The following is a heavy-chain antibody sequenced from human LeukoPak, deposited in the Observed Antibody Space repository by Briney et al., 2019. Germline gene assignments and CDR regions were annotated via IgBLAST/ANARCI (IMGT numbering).Heavy chain of an antibody. CDR3: ARDAVLIGLDY. CDR2: ISSSSRYI. Sequence: GGSLRLSCAASGFTFSSYSMNWVGQAPGKGLEWVSSISSSSRYIYYADSVNGRFTISRDNAKNSLYLQMNSLRAEDTAVYYCARDAVLIGLDYWGQGTLVTVSS. V-gene: IGHV3-21*01. CDR1: GFTFSSYS. J-gene: IGHJ4*02.